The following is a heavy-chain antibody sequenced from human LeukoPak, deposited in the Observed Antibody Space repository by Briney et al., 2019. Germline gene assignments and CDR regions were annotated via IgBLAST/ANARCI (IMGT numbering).Heavy chain of an antibody. Sequence: PGESLKISCKGSGYSFTSYWIGWVRQMPGKGLEWMGIIYPGDSDTRYSPSFQGQVTISADKSISTAYLQWSSLKASDTAMYYCARRRYYYDTTGYQYYFDYWGQGTLVTVSS. D-gene: IGHD3-22*01. V-gene: IGHV5-51*01. CDR1: GYSFTSYW. CDR3: ARRRYYYDTTGYQYYFDY. J-gene: IGHJ4*02. CDR2: IYPGDSDT.